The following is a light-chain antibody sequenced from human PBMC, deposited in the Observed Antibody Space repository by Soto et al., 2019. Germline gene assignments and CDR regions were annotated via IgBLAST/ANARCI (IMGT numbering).Light chain of an antibody. CDR3: QRYDSAPPWT. CDR2: AAS. V-gene: IGKV1-27*01. J-gene: IGKJ1*01. Sequence: DIQITQSPSSLSASVGDRVAITCRASQDIKDYLAWYQQKPGGVPKLLISAASTLQSGVPSRFSGSGSGTYFSLSISSLQPEDVATYYCQRYDSAPPWTFGQGTKVEIE. CDR1: QDIKDY.